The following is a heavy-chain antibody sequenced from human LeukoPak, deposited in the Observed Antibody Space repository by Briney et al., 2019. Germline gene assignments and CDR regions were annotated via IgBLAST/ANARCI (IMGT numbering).Heavy chain of an antibody. CDR1: GFTFSSYG. CDR2: IWYDGSNK. V-gene: IGHV3-33*01. Sequence: GESLRLSCAASGFTFSSYGMHWVRQAPGKGLEWVAVIWYDGSNKYYADSVKGRFTISRDNSKNTLYLQMNSLRAEDTAVYYCARERGYCSGGSCNDAFDIWGQGTMVTVSS. D-gene: IGHD2-15*01. CDR3: ARERGYCSGGSCNDAFDI. J-gene: IGHJ3*02.